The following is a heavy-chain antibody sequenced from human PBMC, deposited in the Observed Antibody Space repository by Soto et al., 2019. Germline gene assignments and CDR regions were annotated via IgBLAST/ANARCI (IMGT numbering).Heavy chain of an antibody. CDR1: GGSFSGYY. CDR3: ARYSSWKRNYYYYYMDV. V-gene: IGHV4-34*01. Sequence: SETLSLTCAVYGGSFSGYYWSWIRQPPGKGLEWIGEINHSGSTNYNPSLKSRVTISVDTSKNQFSLKLSSVTAADTAVYYCARYSSWKRNYYYYYMDVWGKGTTVTVSS. D-gene: IGHD6-13*01. J-gene: IGHJ6*03. CDR2: INHSGST.